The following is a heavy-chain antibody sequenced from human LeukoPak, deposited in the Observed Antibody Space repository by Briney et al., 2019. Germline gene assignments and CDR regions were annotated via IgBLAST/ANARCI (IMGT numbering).Heavy chain of an antibody. CDR3: AREESGGDCYFDY. Sequence: PGGSLRLSCAASGFTFSSYAMHWVRQAPGKGLEWVAVISYDGSNKYYADSVKGRFTISRDNSKNTLYLQMNSLRAEDTAVYYCAREESGGDCYFDYWGQGTLVTVSS. V-gene: IGHV3-30*04. CDR1: GFTFSSYA. J-gene: IGHJ4*02. CDR2: ISYDGSNK. D-gene: IGHD2-21*02.